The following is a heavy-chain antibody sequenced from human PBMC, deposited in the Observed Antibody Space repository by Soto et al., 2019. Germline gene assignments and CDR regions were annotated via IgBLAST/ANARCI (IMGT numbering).Heavy chain of an antibody. CDR3: ARASSSWRLFDY. J-gene: IGHJ4*02. CDR2: INHSGST. V-gene: IGHV4-39*07. D-gene: IGHD6-13*01. CDR1: GGSISSSSYY. Sequence: PSETLSLTCTVSGGSISSSSYYWSWIRQPPGKGLEWIGEINHSGSTNYNPSLKSRVTISVDTSKNQFSLKLSSVTAADTAVYYCARASSSWRLFDYWGQGTLVTVSS.